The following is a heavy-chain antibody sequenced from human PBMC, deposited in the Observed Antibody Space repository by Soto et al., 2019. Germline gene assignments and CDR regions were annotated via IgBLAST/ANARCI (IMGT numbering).Heavy chain of an antibody. D-gene: IGHD6-19*01. J-gene: IGHJ5*02. CDR2: IYYSGST. V-gene: IGHV4-39*01. Sequence: PSEALSHTYNLSGCAIRSISYYWGWIRQPPGKGLEWIGSIYYSGSTYYNPSLKSRVTISVDTSKNQFSLKLSSVTAADTAVYYCATQSNGWSVNWFDTWGQG. CDR3: ATQSNGWSVNWFDT. CDR1: GCAIRSISYY.